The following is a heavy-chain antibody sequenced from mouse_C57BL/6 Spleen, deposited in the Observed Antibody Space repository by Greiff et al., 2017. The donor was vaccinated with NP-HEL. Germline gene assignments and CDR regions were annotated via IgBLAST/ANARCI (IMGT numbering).Heavy chain of an antibody. J-gene: IGHJ1*03. D-gene: IGHD1-1*01. Sequence: VQLKESGAELVKPGASVKLSCTASGFNIKDYYMHWVKQRTEQGLEWIGMIDPEDGETKYAPKFQGKATMTADTSSNTAYLQLSSLTSEDTAVYYCARDGSSHWYFDVWGTGTTVTVSS. CDR1: GFNIKDYY. CDR3: ARDGSSHWYFDV. CDR2: IDPEDGET. V-gene: IGHV14-2*01.